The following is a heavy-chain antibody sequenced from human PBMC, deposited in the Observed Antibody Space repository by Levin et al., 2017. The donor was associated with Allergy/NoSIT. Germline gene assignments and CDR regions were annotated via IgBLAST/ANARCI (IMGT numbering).Heavy chain of an antibody. D-gene: IGHD5-12*01. CDR1: GFTFSSYS. CDR3: ARGLQWLRSEFDY. J-gene: IGHJ4*02. CDR2: ISSSSSTI. Sequence: ETLSLTCAASGFTFSSYSMNWVRQAPGKGLEWVSYISSSSSTIYYADSVKGRFTISRDNAKNSLYLQMNSLRDEDTAVYYCARGLQWLRSEFDYWGQGTLVTVSS. V-gene: IGHV3-48*02.